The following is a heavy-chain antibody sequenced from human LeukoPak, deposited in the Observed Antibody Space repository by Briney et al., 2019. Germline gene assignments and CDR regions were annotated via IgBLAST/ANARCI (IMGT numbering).Heavy chain of an antibody. CDR1: GGTFSSYA. D-gene: IGHD5-24*01. CDR3: ARDLGTRDGYNPPNLFDN. CDR2: IIPIFDTT. V-gene: IGHV1-69*13. Sequence: GASVTVSCKASGGTFSSYAISWVRQAPGQGLEWMGGIIPIFDTTNYAQKFQGRVTLTADESTSTAYMELSSLRSDDTAVYYCARDLGTRDGYNPPNLFDNWGQGTLVTVSS. J-gene: IGHJ4*02.